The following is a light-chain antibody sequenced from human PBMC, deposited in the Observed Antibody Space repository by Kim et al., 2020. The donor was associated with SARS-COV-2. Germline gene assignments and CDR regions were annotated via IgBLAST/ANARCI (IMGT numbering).Light chain of an antibody. J-gene: IGKJ2*01. CDR1: QDISNY. V-gene: IGKV1-33*01. CDR2: DAS. Sequence: IQMTQSPSSLSASVGDRVTITCQASQDISNYLNWYQQKPGKAPKLLIYDASNLETGVPSRFSGSGSGTDFTFTISSLQPEDIATYYCQQYDNPYTFGQGTKLEI. CDR3: QQYDNPYT.